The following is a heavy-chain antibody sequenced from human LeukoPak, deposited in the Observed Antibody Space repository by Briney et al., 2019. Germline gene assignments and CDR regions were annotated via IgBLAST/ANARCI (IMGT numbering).Heavy chain of an antibody. CDR2: INPNSGNT. CDR1: GYTFTSYD. Sequence: GASVKVSGKASGYTFTSYDINWVRQATGQGLEWMGWINPNSGNTGYAQKFQGRVTMTRKTSISTAYMELSSLRSEDTAVYYCARVPAAQEGGSYNWFDPWGQGTLVTVSS. D-gene: IGHD6-13*01. V-gene: IGHV1-8*01. CDR3: ARVPAAQEGGSYNWFDP. J-gene: IGHJ5*02.